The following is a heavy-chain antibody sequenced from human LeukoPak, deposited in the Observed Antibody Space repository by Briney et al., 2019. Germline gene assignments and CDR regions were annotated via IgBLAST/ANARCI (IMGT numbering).Heavy chain of an antibody. V-gene: IGHV3-48*02. J-gene: IGHJ6*02. CDR1: GFTFSSYS. CDR3: ARGGHNYYGMDV. CDR2: SQSFTGTT. D-gene: IGHD1-26*01. Sequence: GGSLRLSCAASGFTFSSYSMNWIRQAPGKGLEWVSYSQSFTGTTSYADSVEGRFTISSDNAKNSLYLQMNSLRDEDTAVYYCARGGHNYYGMDVWGQGTTVTVSS.